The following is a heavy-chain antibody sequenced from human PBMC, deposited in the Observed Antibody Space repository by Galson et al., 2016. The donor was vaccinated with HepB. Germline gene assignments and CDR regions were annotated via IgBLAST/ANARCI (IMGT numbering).Heavy chain of an antibody. CDR2: IHYTGST. CDR1: GLGSISSNY. CDR3: ARSSATFDF. J-gene: IGHJ4*02. D-gene: IGHD6-19*01. Sequence: ETLSLTCTVSGLGSISSNYWSWVRQSPGKAPEWIGYIHYTGSTMYSPSLEGRVTISLDTSKRHFYLQLTTVTAADTAVYYCARSSATFDFWGQGILVAVSS. V-gene: IGHV4-59*01.